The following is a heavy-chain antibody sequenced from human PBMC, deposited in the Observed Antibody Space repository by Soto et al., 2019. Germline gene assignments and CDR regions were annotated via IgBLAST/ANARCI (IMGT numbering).Heavy chain of an antibody. J-gene: IGHJ5*02. CDR1: GFTFSSYA. V-gene: IGHV3-30-3*01. CDR2: ISYDGSNK. D-gene: IGHD3-3*01. Sequence: GGPLRLSCAASGFTFSSYAMHWVRQAPGKGLEWVAVISYDGSNKYYADSVKGRFTISRDNSKNTLYLQMNSLRAEDTAVYYCATTYYDSWSGPHHRWFDPWGQGTLVTVSS. CDR3: ATTYYDSWSGPHHRWFDP.